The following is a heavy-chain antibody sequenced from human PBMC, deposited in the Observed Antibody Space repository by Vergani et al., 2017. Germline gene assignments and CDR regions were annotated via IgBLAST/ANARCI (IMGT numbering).Heavy chain of an antibody. D-gene: IGHD2/OR15-2a*01. Sequence: QVQLQESGPGLVKPSETLSLTCTVSGGPISSYYWSWIRQPPGKGLEWIGYIYYSGSTDCNPSLKGRVTISVDTAKKQFSLKLSSVTAADTAVYYCAREGRGEYARSFDYWGQGTLVTVSS. CDR3: AREGRGEYARSFDY. CDR2: IYYSGST. CDR1: GGPISSYY. J-gene: IGHJ4*02. V-gene: IGHV4-59*01.